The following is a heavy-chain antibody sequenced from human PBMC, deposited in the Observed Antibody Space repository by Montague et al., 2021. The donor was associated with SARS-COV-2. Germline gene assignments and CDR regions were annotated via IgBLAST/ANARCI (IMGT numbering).Heavy chain of an antibody. Sequence: SETLSLTCTVSGVSISNYHWSWIRQPPGRGLEFIGYIHYSGHNNYNPSLQSRVTISVDTSKNQFSLKLTSVTAADTAVYYCARHDRLGTYPMDVWGQGTTVTVSS. CDR1: GVSISNYH. CDR3: ARHDRLGTYPMDV. D-gene: IGHD3-16*01. J-gene: IGHJ6*02. V-gene: IGHV4-59*08. CDR2: IHYSGHN.